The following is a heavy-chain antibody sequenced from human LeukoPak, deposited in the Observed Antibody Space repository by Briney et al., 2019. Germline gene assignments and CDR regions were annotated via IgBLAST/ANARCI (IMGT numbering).Heavy chain of an antibody. D-gene: IGHD5-12*01. CDR3: AGLRGLEYNWFDP. V-gene: IGHV3-7*01. CDR1: GFTFSSYW. J-gene: IGHJ5*02. Sequence: GGSLRLSCAASGFTFSSYWMSWFRQAPGKGLEWVANIKQDGSEKYYVDSVKGRFTISRDNAKNSLYLQMNSLRAEDTAVYYCAGLRGLEYNWFDPWGQGTLVTVSS. CDR2: IKQDGSEK.